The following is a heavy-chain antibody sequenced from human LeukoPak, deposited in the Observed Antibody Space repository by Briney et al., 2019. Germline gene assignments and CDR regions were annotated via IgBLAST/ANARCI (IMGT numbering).Heavy chain of an antibody. CDR1: GFIVSSNY. CDR3: AYYDSSGYYYGRLRY. Sequence: GGSLRLSCAASGFIVSSNYMSWVRQAPGKGLEWVSAISGSGGSTYYADSVKGRFTISRDNSKSTLYLQMNSLRAEDTAVYFCAYYDSSGYYYGRLRYWGQGTPVTVSS. J-gene: IGHJ4*02. CDR2: ISGSGGST. D-gene: IGHD3-22*01. V-gene: IGHV3-23*01.